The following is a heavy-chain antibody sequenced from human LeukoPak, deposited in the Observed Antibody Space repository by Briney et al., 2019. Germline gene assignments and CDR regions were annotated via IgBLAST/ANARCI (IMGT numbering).Heavy chain of an antibody. CDR1: VFTFRSFA. Sequence: QPGGSLRLSCAASVFTFRSFAMSGVPQAPGRGLGGVSAISGSGGSTYYADSVRGRFTTSRDNAKNSLYLQMNSLRAEDTALYYSARGQGDFWSGTYYYYYMYFWGKGTTVTVSS. CDR3: ARGQGDFWSGTYYYYYMYF. V-gene: IGHV3-23*01. CDR2: ISGSGGST. J-gene: IGHJ6*03. D-gene: IGHD3-3*01.